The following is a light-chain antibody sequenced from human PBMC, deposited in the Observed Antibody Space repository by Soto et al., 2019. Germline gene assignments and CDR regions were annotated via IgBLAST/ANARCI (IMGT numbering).Light chain of an antibody. J-gene: IGKJ2*01. V-gene: IGKV3-20*01. CDR2: GSS. CDR1: QSVNNNY. CDR3: QQYGSSPPYT. Sequence: EVVLTQSPGTLSLSPGERATLSCRASQSVNNNYVAWYQQKPGQAPRLLIFGSSDRATGIPDRVSGSGSGTDFTLTISRLEPEDFAVYYCQQYGSSPPYTFGQGTKLEIK.